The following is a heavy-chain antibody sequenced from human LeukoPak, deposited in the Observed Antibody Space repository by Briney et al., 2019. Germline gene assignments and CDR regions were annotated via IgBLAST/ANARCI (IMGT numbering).Heavy chain of an antibody. CDR1: GVTLSSYG. V-gene: IGHV3-30*18. CDR3: AKDSSRWAFDS. D-gene: IGHD6-13*01. CDR2: TSYDGSNE. J-gene: IGHJ4*02. Sequence: GGSLRLSCTASGVTLSSYGMHWVRQAPGKGVEWVAVTSYDGSNEYYADSRKGRFTVYRDNSKNTLYLQMNGLRTEDTDVYYCAKDSSRWAFDSWGQGTLVTVSS.